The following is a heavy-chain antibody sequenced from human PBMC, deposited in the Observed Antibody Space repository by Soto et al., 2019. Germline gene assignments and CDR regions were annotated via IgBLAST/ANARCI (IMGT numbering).Heavy chain of an antibody. CDR2: IIPIFGTA. Sequence: SVKVSCKASGGTFSSYAISWVRQAPGQGLEWMGGIIPIFGTANYAQKFQGRVTITADESTSTAYMELSSLRSEDTAVYYCASFTVAARPAYYSMDVWGQGTTVTVSS. CDR3: ASFTVAARPAYYSMDV. D-gene: IGHD6-6*01. CDR1: GGTFSSYA. J-gene: IGHJ6*02. V-gene: IGHV1-69*13.